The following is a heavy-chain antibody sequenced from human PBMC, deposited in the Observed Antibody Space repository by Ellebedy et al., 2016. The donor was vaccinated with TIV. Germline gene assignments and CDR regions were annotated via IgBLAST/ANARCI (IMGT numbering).Heavy chain of an antibody. J-gene: IGHJ4*02. V-gene: IGHV3-48*04. D-gene: IGHD3-22*01. Sequence: GGSLRLXXAASGFTFSSYAMSWVRQAPGKGLEWVSCISSSGTILSYADSVKGRFTVSRDNAKNSLYLQMNSLRADDTAIYYCARDHYYENDIGYDGGDYWGQGTLVTVSS. CDR2: ISSSGTIL. CDR1: GFTFSSYA. CDR3: ARDHYYENDIGYDGGDY.